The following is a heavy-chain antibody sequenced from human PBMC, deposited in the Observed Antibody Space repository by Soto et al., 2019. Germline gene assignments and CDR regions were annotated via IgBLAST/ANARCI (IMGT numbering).Heavy chain of an antibody. Sequence: EVQLVESGGGLVQPGGSLRLSCAASGFTFSDHYMDWVRQAPGKGLEWVGRTRNKANSYTTEYAASVKGRFTISRDDSKNSLYLQMNSLRAEDTAVYYCARDLTIAAGGTNYYYLMDVWGQGTTVTVSS. D-gene: IGHD6-13*01. V-gene: IGHV3-72*01. CDR3: ARDLTIAAGGTNYYYLMDV. CDR1: GFTFSDHY. CDR2: TRNKANSYTT. J-gene: IGHJ6*02.